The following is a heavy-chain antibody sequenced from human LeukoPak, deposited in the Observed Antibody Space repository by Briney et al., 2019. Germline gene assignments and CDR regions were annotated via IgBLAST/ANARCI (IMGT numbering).Heavy chain of an antibody. J-gene: IGHJ4*02. V-gene: IGHV4-34*01. CDR3: ARGRDPY. CDR2: INHSGST. D-gene: IGHD5-24*01. Sequence: PSETLSLTCAVYGGSFSGYYWTWIRQPPGRGLEWIGEINHSGSTNYNPSLKSRVPISVDTSKSQFSLKLNSVTAADTAMYYCARGRDPYWGQGTLVTVSS. CDR1: GGSFSGYY.